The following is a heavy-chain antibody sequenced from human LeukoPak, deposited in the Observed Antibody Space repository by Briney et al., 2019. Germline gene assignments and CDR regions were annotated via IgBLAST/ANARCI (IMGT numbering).Heavy chain of an antibody. Sequence: GESLKISCKGSGYSFTSYWIGWVRQMPGKGLEWMGIIYPGDSDTRYSPSFQGQVTISADKSISTAYLQWSSLKASDTAMYYCARRLFSGWYGIDAFDIWGQGTMVTVFS. CDR1: GYSFTSYW. CDR2: IYPGDSDT. D-gene: IGHD6-19*01. V-gene: IGHV5-51*01. J-gene: IGHJ3*02. CDR3: ARRLFSGWYGIDAFDI.